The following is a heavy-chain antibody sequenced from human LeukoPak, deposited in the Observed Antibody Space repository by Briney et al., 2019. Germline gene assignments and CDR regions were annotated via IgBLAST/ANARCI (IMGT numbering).Heavy chain of an antibody. D-gene: IGHD6-6*01. CDR3: ARDGSTSIAARPVGTLDY. Sequence: GGSLRLSCAASGFTFSSYAMHWVRQAPGKGLEWVAVISYDGSNKYYADSVKGRFTISRDNSKNTLYLQMNSLRAEDTAVYYCARDGSTSIAARPVGTLDYWGQGTLVTVSS. J-gene: IGHJ4*02. V-gene: IGHV3-30*04. CDR1: GFTFSSYA. CDR2: ISYDGSNK.